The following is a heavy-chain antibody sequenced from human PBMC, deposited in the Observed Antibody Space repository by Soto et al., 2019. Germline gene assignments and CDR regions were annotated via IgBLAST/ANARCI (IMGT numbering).Heavy chain of an antibody. D-gene: IGHD3-9*01. Sequence: QLQLQESGPGLVKPSETLSLTCTVSGGSISSSSYYWGWIRQPPGKGLEWIGSIYYSGSTYYNPSLKSRVTISVDTSKNQFSLKLSSVTAADTAVYYCASWLFWRRYYFDYWGQGTLVTVSS. V-gene: IGHV4-39*01. CDR1: GGSISSSSYY. CDR2: IYYSGST. CDR3: ASWLFWRRYYFDY. J-gene: IGHJ4*02.